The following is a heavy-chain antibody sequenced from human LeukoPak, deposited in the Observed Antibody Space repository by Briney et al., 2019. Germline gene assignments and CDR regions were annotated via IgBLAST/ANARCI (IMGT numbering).Heavy chain of an antibody. CDR2: ISYDGSSK. V-gene: IGHV3-30*18. CDR1: GFTFSSYG. CDR3: AKGGTYYYDS. Sequence: GGSLRLSCAASGFTFSSYGMHWVRQAPGKGLEWVAVISYDGSSKYYADSVKGRFTISRDNSENTLYLQMNSLRVEDSAVYYCAKGGTYYYDSWGQGTLVTVSS. J-gene: IGHJ4*02.